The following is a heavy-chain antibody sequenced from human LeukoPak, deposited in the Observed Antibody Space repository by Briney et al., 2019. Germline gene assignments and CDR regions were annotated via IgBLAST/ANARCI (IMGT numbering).Heavy chain of an antibody. D-gene: IGHD2/OR15-2a*01. CDR3: VRDRGALQYFDY. J-gene: IGHJ4*02. CDR2: IWYDGSNK. Sequence: GGSLRLSCAASGFTFRNHGMHWIRQAPGKGLEWVAIIWYDGSNKYYAASVNGRFTISRENSTNTLYLQMNSLRDDDTAVYYCVRDRGALQYFDYWGQGNLVTVSS. V-gene: IGHV3-33*01. CDR1: GFTFRNHG.